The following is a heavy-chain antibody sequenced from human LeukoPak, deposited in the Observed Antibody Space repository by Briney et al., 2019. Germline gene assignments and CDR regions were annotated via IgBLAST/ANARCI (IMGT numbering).Heavy chain of an antibody. CDR3: ARMSFEYSSSSGDY. J-gene: IGHJ4*02. D-gene: IGHD6-6*01. CDR1: GFTFSSYG. CDR2: IRYDGSNK. V-gene: IGHV3-30*02. Sequence: PGGSLRLSCAASGFTFSSYGMSWVRQAPGKGLEWVAFIRYDGSNKYYADSVKGRFTISRDNAKNSLYLQMNSLRAEDTAVYYCARMSFEYSSSSGDYWGQGTLVTVSS.